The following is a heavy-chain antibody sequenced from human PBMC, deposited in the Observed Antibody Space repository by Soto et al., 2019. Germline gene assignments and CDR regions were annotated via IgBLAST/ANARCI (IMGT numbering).Heavy chain of an antibody. D-gene: IGHD6-19*01. V-gene: IGHV1-2*02. CDR1: GYTFTGYY. Sequence: QVQLVQSGAEVKKPGASVKVSCKASGYTFTGYYMHWVRQAPGQGLEWMGWINPNSGGTNYAQKLQGRVTMTTDTSTSTAYMELRSLRSDDTAVYYCARVGGSSGWPQAGYYFDYWGQGTLVTVSS. J-gene: IGHJ4*02. CDR3: ARVGGSSGWPQAGYYFDY. CDR2: INPNSGGT.